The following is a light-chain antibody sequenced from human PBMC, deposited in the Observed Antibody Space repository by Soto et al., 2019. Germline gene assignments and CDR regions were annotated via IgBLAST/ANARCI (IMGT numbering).Light chain of an antibody. V-gene: IGKV3-11*01. CDR3: HQSYSTLWT. J-gene: IGKJ1*01. Sequence: EIVLTQSPATLSLSPGERATLSCRASQSVSSYLAWYQQKPGQAPRLLIYDASNRATGIPARFSGSGSGTEFTLTTSSRQHHDFAAYYYHQSYSTLWTFGQGTKVDIK. CDR2: DAS. CDR1: QSVSSY.